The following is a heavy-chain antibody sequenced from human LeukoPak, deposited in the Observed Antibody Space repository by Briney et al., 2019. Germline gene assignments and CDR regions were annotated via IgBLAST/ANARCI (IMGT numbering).Heavy chain of an antibody. CDR3: ARHLFYSVSGTYYNVGRVFNY. CDR1: GFTFTGYY. CDR2: INPNSGGT. Sequence: GASVKVSCKASGFTFTGYYMHWVRQAPGQGLEWMGWINPNSGGTNYAQKFQGRVTMTRDTSITTAYMELTSLRSDDTAVYYCARHLFYSVSGTYYNVGRVFNYWGQGTLVTVSP. D-gene: IGHD3-10*01. V-gene: IGHV1-2*02. J-gene: IGHJ4*02.